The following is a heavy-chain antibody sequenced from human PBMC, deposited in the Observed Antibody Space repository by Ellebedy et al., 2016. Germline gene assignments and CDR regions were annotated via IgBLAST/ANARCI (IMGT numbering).Heavy chain of an antibody. V-gene: IGHV4-59*02. Sequence: SETLSLTCNVSGGSASSDYWNWIRRPPGKGLEWIGYVFHTGTTHYNPSLKSRVTMSVDTSKSQFSLRLTSVTAADTAVYYCAKWNGGWNAFDVWGQGTMVTVSS. CDR3: AKWNGGWNAFDV. CDR2: VFHTGTT. CDR1: GGSASSDY. J-gene: IGHJ3*01. D-gene: IGHD1-1*01.